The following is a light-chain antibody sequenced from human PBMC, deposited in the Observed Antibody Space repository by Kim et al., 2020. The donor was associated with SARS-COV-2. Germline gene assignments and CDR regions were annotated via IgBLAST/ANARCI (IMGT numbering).Light chain of an antibody. CDR1: SGHSNYA. Sequence: ASVQLTCTLSSGHSNYAIAWHQQQPEKGPRYLMKVNNDGSHSKGDGIPDRFSGSSSGAERYLTISSLQSEDEADYYCQTWGTGIWMFGGGTKLTVL. V-gene: IGLV4-69*02. CDR2: VNNDGSH. CDR3: QTWGTGIWM. J-gene: IGLJ3*02.